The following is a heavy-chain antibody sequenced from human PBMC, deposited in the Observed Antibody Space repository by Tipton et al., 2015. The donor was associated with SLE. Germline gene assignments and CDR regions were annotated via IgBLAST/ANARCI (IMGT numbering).Heavy chain of an antibody. Sequence: SLRLSCAASGFNFGGYWMHWVRQAPGEGLVWVSRINEDGEITSYADSVRGRFRISRDNGRNTLYLQMNSLRPEDTALYYCARGIDPTSSRISDYWGQGTLVSVSS. CDR3: ARGIDPTSSRISDY. V-gene: IGHV3-74*01. CDR1: GFNFGGYW. CDR2: INEDGEIT. D-gene: IGHD2-2*01. J-gene: IGHJ4*02.